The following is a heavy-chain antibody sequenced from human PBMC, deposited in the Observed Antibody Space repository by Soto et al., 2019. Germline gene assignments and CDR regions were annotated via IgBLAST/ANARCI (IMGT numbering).Heavy chain of an antibody. CDR1: GLTISGKKY. Sequence: DVQLVESGGGLIQPGESLRLSCAAFGLTISGKKYVAWVRQAPGKGLEWVSALYDVDGSFYADSVTGLFTTSSDSSKTTVYLPMNDLRPDDTAVYYCATWHEREHAFDVWGQGTTVTISS. J-gene: IGHJ3*01. D-gene: IGHD1-1*01. CDR2: LYDVDGS. CDR3: ATWHEREHAFDV. V-gene: IGHV3-53*01.